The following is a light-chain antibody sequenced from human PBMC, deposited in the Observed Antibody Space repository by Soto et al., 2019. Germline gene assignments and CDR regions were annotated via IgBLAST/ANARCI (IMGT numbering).Light chain of an antibody. CDR3: QHYFNFPFT. J-gene: IGKJ3*01. V-gene: IGKV1-33*01. CDR2: AAS. CDR1: QDISTD. Sequence: DVHLTQSPSSLSASVGDRVTITCQASQDISTDLTWYQQEPGKAPKVLVYAASKLETGVPSRFSGSGSETHFTLTINSLRPGDFATYYCQHYFNFPFTFGPGTKV.